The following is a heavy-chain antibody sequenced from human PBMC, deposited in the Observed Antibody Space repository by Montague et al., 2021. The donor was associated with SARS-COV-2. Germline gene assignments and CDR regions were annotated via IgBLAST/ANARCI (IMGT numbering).Heavy chain of an antibody. J-gene: IGHJ4*02. CDR1: GDSVSHDF. CDR2: VYYSRSS. CDR3: VRDPAPSGSGTFYDY. V-gene: IGHV4-59*02. D-gene: IGHD1-26*01. Sequence: SETLSLTCTVSGDSVSHDFWTWIRQPPGKGLVWIGYVYYSRSSSYNPSLRGRVSIAVDTSKNQFSLRLSTVTAADTAIYHCVRDPAPSGSGTFYDYWGQGTLVAVSS.